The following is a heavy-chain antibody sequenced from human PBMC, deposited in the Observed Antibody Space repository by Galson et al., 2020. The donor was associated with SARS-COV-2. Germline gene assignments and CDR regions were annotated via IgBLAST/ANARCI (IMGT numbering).Heavy chain of an antibody. D-gene: IGHD2-8*02. J-gene: IGHJ6*02. CDR2: IITSSSTI. CDR3: VRDGGHPGGYYRYAMDV. CDR1: GFAFNNHH. V-gene: IGHV3-48*01. Sequence: GESLKISCAASGFAFNNHHMNWVRQAPGRGLEWLSYIITSSSTIYYADSVKGRFTISRDNAKNSLYLQMNSLRAEDTAVYYCVRDGGHPGGYYRYAMDVWGQGTTVTVSS.